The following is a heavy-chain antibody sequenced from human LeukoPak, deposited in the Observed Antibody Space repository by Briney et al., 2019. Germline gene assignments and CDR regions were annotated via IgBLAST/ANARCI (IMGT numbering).Heavy chain of an antibody. CDR3: ARVSWFPGTSYYYMDV. Sequence: PSETLSLTCTVSGGSISSYYWSWIRKPPGKGLEWIGYIYYSGTTNYNPSLKSRVTISVDTSKNQFSLKLSSVTAAATAVYYCARVSWFPGTSYYYMDVWGKGTTVTVSS. CDR2: IYYSGTT. D-gene: IGHD1-1*01. J-gene: IGHJ6*03. V-gene: IGHV4-59*01. CDR1: GGSISSYY.